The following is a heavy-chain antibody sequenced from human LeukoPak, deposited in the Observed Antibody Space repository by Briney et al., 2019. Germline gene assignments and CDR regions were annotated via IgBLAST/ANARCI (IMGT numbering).Heavy chain of an antibody. CDR2: INPNSGGT. Sequence: ASVKVSCKASGYTFTGYYMHWVRQAPGQGLEWMGWINPNSGGTNYAQKFQGRVTMTRDTSISTAYMELGRLRSDDTAVYYCARGKGIVGATLVWGQGTLVTVSS. CDR1: GYTFTGYY. V-gene: IGHV1-2*02. J-gene: IGHJ4*02. D-gene: IGHD1-26*01. CDR3: ARGKGIVGATLV.